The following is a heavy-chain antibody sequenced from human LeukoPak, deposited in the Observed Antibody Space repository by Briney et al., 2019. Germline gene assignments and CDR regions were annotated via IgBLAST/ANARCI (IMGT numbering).Heavy chain of an antibody. J-gene: IGHJ4*02. CDR3: ARSLYGGNSDFDY. D-gene: IGHD4-23*01. CDR2: INANNGDS. CDR1: GYSFTGYH. V-gene: IGHV1-2*02. Sequence: ASVKVSCKASGYSFTGYHMNWVRQAPGQGLEWMGWINANNGDSKYAEKFQGRVTMTRDTSISTTYMDLSRLRSGDTAVYYCARSLYGGNSDFDYWGQGTLVTVSS.